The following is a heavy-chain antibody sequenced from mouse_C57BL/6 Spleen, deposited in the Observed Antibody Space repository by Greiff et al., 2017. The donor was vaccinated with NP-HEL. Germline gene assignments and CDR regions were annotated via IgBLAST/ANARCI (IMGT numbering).Heavy chain of an antibody. Sequence: QVQLKQPGAELVKPGASVKMSCKASGYTFTSYWITWVKQRPGQGLEWIGDIYPGSGSTNYNEKFKSKATLTLDTSSSTAYMQLSSLTSEDSAVYYCARGSGYPLNFDYWGQGTTLTVSS. CDR1: GYTFTSYW. CDR2: IYPGSGST. CDR3: ARGSGYPLNFDY. J-gene: IGHJ2*01. V-gene: IGHV1-55*01. D-gene: IGHD3-2*02.